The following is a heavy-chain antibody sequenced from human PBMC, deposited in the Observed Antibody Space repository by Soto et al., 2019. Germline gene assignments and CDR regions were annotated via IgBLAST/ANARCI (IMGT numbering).Heavy chain of an antibody. CDR1: GFILSIFE. CDR3: SRESPTLTVAEFY. CDR2: ISTTGNII. V-gene: IGHV3-48*03. D-gene: IGHD6-19*01. Sequence: GGYLRLSSEGYGFILSIFEMNWVRQAPGKGLEWISYISTTGNIIEYADSVKGRFTISRDNAKNSVYLEMKSLRVDDTAVYYFSRESPTLTVAEFYWGRGSLVTVSS. J-gene: IGHJ4*02.